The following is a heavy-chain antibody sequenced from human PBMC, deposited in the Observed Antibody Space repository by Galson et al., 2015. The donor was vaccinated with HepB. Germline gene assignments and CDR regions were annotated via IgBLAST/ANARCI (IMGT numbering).Heavy chain of an antibody. Sequence: SLRLSCAASGFTFRSYWMSWVRQAPGKGLEWVANIKQDGSEKYYVDSVKGRCTISRDNAKNSLYLQMNSLRAEDTAVYYCAREGSYSPYDYVWGTYRYDAFDIWGQGTMVTVSS. CDR2: IKQDGSEK. D-gene: IGHD3-16*02. CDR3: AREGSYSPYDYVWGTYRYDAFDI. V-gene: IGHV3-7*03. CDR1: GFTFRSYW. J-gene: IGHJ3*02.